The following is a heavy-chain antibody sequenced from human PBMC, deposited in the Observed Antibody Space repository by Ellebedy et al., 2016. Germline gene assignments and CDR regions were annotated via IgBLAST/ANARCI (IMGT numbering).Heavy chain of an antibody. V-gene: IGHV3-48*04. J-gene: IGHJ4*02. CDR1: GFTFSSYS. CDR2: ISSSSSTI. CDR3: AKGLGPYYDFWSGLDY. Sequence: GGSLRLSCAASGFTFSSYSMNWVRQAPGKGLEWVSYISSSSSTIYYADSVKGRFTISRDNAKNSLYLQMNSLRAEDTAVYYCAKGLGPYYDFWSGLDYWGQGTLVTVSS. D-gene: IGHD3-3*01.